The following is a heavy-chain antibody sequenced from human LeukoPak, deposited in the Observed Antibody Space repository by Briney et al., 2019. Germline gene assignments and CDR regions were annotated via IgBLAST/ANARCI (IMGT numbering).Heavy chain of an antibody. CDR3: ARGCRTTGRSNWFDP. CDR2: INHSGST. Sequence: PSETLSLACTVSGGSISSYWSWIRQPPGKGLEWIGEINHSGSTNYNPSLKSRVTISVDTSKNQFSLKLSSVTAADTAVYYCARGCRTTGRSNWFDPWGQGTLVTVSS. D-gene: IGHD3-10*01. CDR1: GGSISSY. J-gene: IGHJ5*02. V-gene: IGHV4-34*01.